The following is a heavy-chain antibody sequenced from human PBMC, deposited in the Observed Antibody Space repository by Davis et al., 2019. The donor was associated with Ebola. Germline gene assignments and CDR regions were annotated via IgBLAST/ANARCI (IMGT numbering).Heavy chain of an antibody. Sequence: SETLSLTCAVYGGSFSGYYWSWIRQPPGKGLEWIGQINHSGSTNYNPSLKSRVTISVDTSKNQFSLKLSSVTAADTAVYYCARGYSSWFDPWGQGTLVTVSS. V-gene: IGHV4-34*01. CDR2: INHSGST. J-gene: IGHJ5*02. CDR3: ARGYSSWFDP. CDR1: GGSFSGYY. D-gene: IGHD5-18*01.